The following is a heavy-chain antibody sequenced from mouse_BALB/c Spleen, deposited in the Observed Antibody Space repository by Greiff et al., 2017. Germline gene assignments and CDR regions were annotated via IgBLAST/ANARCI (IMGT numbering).Heavy chain of an antibody. CDR2: ISSGGST. CDR3: ARGGDYYGYLRPFDY. D-gene: IGHD1-2*01. Sequence: EVKLVESGGGLVKPGGSLKLSCAASGFTFSSYAMSWVRQTPEKRLEWVASISSGGSTYYPDSVKGRFTISRDNARNILYLQMSSLRSEDTAMYYCARGGDYYGYLRPFDYWGQGTTLTVSS. J-gene: IGHJ2*01. CDR1: GFTFSSYA. V-gene: IGHV5-6-5*01.